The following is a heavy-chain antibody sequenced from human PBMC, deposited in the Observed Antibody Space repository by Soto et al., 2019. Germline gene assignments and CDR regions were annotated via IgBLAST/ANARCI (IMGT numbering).Heavy chain of an antibody. V-gene: IGHV3-30*18. J-gene: IGHJ6*01. D-gene: IGHD3-3*01. Sequence: QVQLVESGGGVVQPGRSLRLSCAASGFTFSSYGMHWVRQAPGKGLEWVAVISYDGSNKYYADSVKGRFTISRDNSKNTLYLQMNSLRAEDTAVYYCAKDGEARITIFGVVIKAYYGMDVW. CDR1: GFTFSSYG. CDR2: ISYDGSNK. CDR3: AKDGEARITIFGVVIKAYYGMDV.